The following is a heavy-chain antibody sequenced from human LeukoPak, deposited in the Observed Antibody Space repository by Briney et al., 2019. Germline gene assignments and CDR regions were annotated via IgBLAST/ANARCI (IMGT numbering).Heavy chain of an antibody. CDR3: ARVPGPYTTSRFDF. CDR1: GYTFTGYY. Sequence: VASVKVSCKTSGYTFTGYYLHWVRQAPGQRPEWTGRIDPDSGGTHYGQKFQGRVTVTRDTSITTVYMELSGLTSDDTAVYYCARVPGPYTTSRFDFWGQGTLVTVSS. J-gene: IGHJ4*02. CDR2: IDPDSGGT. V-gene: IGHV1-2*02. D-gene: IGHD2-2*02.